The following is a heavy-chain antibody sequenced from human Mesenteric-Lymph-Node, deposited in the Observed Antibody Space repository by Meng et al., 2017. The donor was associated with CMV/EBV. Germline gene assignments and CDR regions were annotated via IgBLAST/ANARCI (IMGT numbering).Heavy chain of an antibody. CDR2: IYYSGST. CDR3: ARDQPADLDYYYGMDV. Sequence: GSLRLSCTVSGGSVSSGSYYWSWIRQPPGKGLEWIGYIYYSGSTNYNPSLKSRVTISVDTSKNQFSLKLSSVTAADTAVYYCARDQPADLDYYYGMDVWGQGTTVTVSS. V-gene: IGHV4-61*01. J-gene: IGHJ6*02. CDR1: GGSVSSGSYY.